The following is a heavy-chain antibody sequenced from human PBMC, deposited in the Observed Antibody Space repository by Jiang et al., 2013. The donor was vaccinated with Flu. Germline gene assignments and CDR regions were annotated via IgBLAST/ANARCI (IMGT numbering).Heavy chain of an antibody. CDR2: XNPDSGST. V-gene: IGHV1-2*02. D-gene: IGHD5-12*01. CDR1: GYTFSDSY. CDR3: ARIPRGSGGYDY. J-gene: IGHJ4*02. Sequence: GYTFSDSYLHWVRQAPGQGLEWMGWXNPDSGSTNYSQKFRGRVTMTRDTSINTAYMDLRRLRYDDTAVYYCARIPRGSGGYDYWGQGTPVTVSS.